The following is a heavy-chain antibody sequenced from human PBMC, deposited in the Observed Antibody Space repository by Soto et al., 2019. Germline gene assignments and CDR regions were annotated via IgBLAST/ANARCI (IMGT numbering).Heavy chain of an antibody. CDR1: GGSISSSNW. CDR2: IYHSGST. D-gene: IGHD3-22*01. J-gene: IGHJ3*02. V-gene: IGHV4-4*02. Sequence: SETLSLTCAVSGGSISSSNWWSWVRQPPGKGLEWIGEIYHSGSTNYNPSLKSRVTISVDKSKNQFSLKLSSVTAADTAVYYCARRNYDSSGYYLKAFDIWGQGTMVTVSS. CDR3: ARRNYDSSGYYLKAFDI.